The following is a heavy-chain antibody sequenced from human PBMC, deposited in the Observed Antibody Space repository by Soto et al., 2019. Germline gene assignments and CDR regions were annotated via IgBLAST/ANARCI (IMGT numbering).Heavy chain of an antibody. CDR1: GFMFSGYG. CDR3: AKLVGGVKAIGAPGDWLDP. Sequence: QVQLVESGGGVVQPGDSLRLSCAASGFMFSGYGMHWIRQAPGKGLEWVAVISHDGRAKYYGDSVKGRCTVSRDNSNNTLCLQTDSLRAEETAVYYCAKLVGGVKAIGAPGDWLDPWGQGTLVTVSS. CDR2: ISHDGRAK. D-gene: IGHD3-3*01. V-gene: IGHV3-30*18. J-gene: IGHJ5*02.